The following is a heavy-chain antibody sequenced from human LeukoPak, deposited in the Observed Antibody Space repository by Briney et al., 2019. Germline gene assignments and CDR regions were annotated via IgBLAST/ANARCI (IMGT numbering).Heavy chain of an antibody. J-gene: IGHJ4*02. CDR1: GESMSTFF. V-gene: IGHV4-34*01. Sequence: SETLSLTCAVYGESMSTFFWNWIRQPPGKGLEWIGETSDRGTTTYNSAFKSRVTISLDTSKRRFSLTLTSVTAADTAVYYCTRGKKVTFENWGQGSLVTVSS. CDR3: TRGKKVTFEN. CDR2: TSDRGTT. D-gene: IGHD2-21*02.